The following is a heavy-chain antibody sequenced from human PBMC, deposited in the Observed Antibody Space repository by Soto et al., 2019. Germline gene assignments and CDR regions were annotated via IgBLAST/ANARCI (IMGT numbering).Heavy chain of an antibody. V-gene: IGHV1-46*03. Sequence: ASVKVSCKASGYTFTSSYMHWVRQAPGQGLERMGIINPSGRSTSYAQKFQGRVTMTRDTSTSTVYMELSSLRSEDTAVYYCDRDLRENWFDPWGQGTLVPVSS. CDR2: INPSGRST. CDR3: DRDLRENWFDP. J-gene: IGHJ5*02. D-gene: IGHD4-17*01. CDR1: GYTFTSSY.